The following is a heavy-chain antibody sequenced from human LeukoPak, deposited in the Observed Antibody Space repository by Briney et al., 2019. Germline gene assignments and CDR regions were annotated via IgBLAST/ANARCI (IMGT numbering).Heavy chain of an antibody. J-gene: IGHJ4*02. CDR1: GGSISSYY. Sequence: SETLSLTCTVSGGSISSYYWSWIRLPPGQGLEWIGYIYYTGATYYNPSLKSRVTISLDTSKNQFSLKLSSVTAADAAVYYCARAGYSYGTGYYFDYWGQGALVTVSS. V-gene: IGHV4-59*01. D-gene: IGHD5-18*01. CDR3: ARAGYSYGTGYYFDY. CDR2: IYYTGAT.